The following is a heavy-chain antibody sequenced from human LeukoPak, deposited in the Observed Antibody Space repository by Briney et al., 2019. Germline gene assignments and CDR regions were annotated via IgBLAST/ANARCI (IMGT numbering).Heavy chain of an antibody. Sequence: QPGGSLRLSCAASGFTFSKYWMLWVRQAPGKGLESVSRINTDGTVTTYADSVKGRFIVSRDSADNTMFLQMNSVRDEDTAVYYCATKQWLAPPPGSWGQGTPVTVSA. CDR3: ATKQWLAPPPGS. V-gene: IGHV3-74*01. CDR1: GFTFSKYW. J-gene: IGHJ5*02. CDR2: INTDGTVT. D-gene: IGHD6-19*01.